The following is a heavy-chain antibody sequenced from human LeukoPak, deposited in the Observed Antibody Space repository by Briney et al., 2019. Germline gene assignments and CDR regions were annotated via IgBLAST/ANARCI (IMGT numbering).Heavy chain of an antibody. CDR3: ARDSDSYGSLDY. CDR1: GGSISSGDYY. J-gene: IGHJ4*02. V-gene: IGHV4-39*07. Sequence: SETLSLTCTVSGGSISSGDYYWSWIRQPPGNGLEWIGSIYYSGSTYYSPSLKSRVTISVDTSKNQFSLKLSSVTAADTAVYYCARDSDSYGSLDYWGQGTLVTVSS. D-gene: IGHD5-18*01. CDR2: IYYSGST.